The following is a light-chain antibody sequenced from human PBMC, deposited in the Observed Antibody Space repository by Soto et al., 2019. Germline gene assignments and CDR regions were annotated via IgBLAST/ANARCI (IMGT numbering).Light chain of an antibody. CDR1: SSNNGAGYD. CDR3: QSYDSSLSGWV. V-gene: IGLV1-40*01. J-gene: IGLJ3*02. Sequence: QPVLTQPPSVSGAPGQRVTISCTGSSSNNGAGYDVHWYQQLPGTAPKLLIYGNSNRPSGVPDRFSGSKSGTSASLAITGLQAEDEADYYCQSYDSSLSGWVFGGGTKVTVL. CDR2: GNS.